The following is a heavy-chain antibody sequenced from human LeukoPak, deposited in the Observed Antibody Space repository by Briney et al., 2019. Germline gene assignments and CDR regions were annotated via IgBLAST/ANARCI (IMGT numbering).Heavy chain of an antibody. CDR2: IYYSGST. V-gene: IGHV4-59*08. D-gene: IGHD3-3*01. J-gene: IGHJ3*02. Sequence: SETLSLTCTVSGGSISSYYWSWIRQPPGKGLEWIGYIYYSGSTNYNPSLKSRVTISVDTSKNQFSLKLSSVTAADTAVYYCARGTITIFGVVIVSDAFDIWGQGTMVTVSS. CDR3: ARGTITIFGVVIVSDAFDI. CDR1: GGSISSYY.